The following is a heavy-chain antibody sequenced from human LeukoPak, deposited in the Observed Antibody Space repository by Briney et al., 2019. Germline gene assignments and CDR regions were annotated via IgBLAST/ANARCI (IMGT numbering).Heavy chain of an antibody. D-gene: IGHD6-19*01. CDR2: IRSSSSDI. V-gene: IGHV3-11*03. J-gene: IGHJ2*01. CDR3: ARAIAVSPWYFDP. Sequence: GGSLRLSCAASGFTFSDYHMSWIRQAPGKGLEWVSYIRSSSSDINYADSVRGRFTISRDNAKNSLYLQMNSLRAEDTAVYYCARAIAVSPWYFDPWGRGTLVTVSS. CDR1: GFTFSDYH.